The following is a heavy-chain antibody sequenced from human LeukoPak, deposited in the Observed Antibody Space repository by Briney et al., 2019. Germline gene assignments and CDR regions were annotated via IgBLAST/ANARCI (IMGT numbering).Heavy chain of an antibody. Sequence: PGGSLRLSCAASGFTFSSYSMNWVRQAPGKGLEWVSSISSSSSYIYYADSVKGRFTISRDNAKNSLYLQMNSLRAEDTAVYYCARDQSSGYYTYPDYWGQGTLVTVSS. CDR2: ISSSSSYI. D-gene: IGHD3-22*01. J-gene: IGHJ4*02. CDR3: ARDQSSGYYTYPDY. V-gene: IGHV3-21*01. CDR1: GFTFSSYS.